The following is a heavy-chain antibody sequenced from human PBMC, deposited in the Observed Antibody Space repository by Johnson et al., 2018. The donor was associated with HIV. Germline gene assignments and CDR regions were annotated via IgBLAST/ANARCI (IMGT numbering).Heavy chain of an antibody. V-gene: IGHV3-7*01. CDR1: QITLNNYW. J-gene: IGHJ3*02. CDR2: INQDGTEK. CDR3: ARSQLLALDVFNM. Sequence: EKLVESGGGLVQPGGSLRLSCVGSQITLNNYWMGWVRQAPGRGLDWVGNINQDGTEKSYADSVKGRFTLSRDTAKNSLFLQMNSLTVEDTAVYYCARSQLLALDVFNMWGQGTMVTVSS.